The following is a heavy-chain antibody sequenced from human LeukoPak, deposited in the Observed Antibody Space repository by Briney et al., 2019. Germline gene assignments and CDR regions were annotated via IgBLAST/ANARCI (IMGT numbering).Heavy chain of an antibody. D-gene: IGHD3-9*01. CDR1: GFTFSSYA. Sequence: GGSLRLSCAASGFTFSSYAMSWVRQAPGKGLEWVSAISGSGGSTYYADSVKGRFTISRDNSMNTLYLQMNSLRAEDTAVYYCAKAVSLTGYLYDAFDIWGQGTMVTVSS. V-gene: IGHV3-23*01. CDR3: AKAVSLTGYLYDAFDI. CDR2: ISGSGGST. J-gene: IGHJ3*02.